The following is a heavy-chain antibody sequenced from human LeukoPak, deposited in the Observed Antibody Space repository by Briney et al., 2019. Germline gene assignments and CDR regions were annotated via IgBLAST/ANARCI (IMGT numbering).Heavy chain of an antibody. CDR3: ARGPPKRDDYRNANWFDP. CDR2: INHSGST. J-gene: IGHJ5*02. D-gene: IGHD1-14*01. V-gene: IGHV4-34*01. CDR1: GGSFSGYY. Sequence: SETLSLTCAVYGGSFSGYYWSWIRQPPGKGLEWIGEINHSGSTNYNPSLKSRVTISVDTSENQFSLKLSSVTAADTAVYYCARGPPKRDDYRNANWFDPWGQGTLVTVSS.